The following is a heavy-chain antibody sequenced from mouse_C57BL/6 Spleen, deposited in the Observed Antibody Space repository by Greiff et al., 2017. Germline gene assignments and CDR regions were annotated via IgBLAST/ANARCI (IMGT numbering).Heavy chain of an antibody. J-gene: IGHJ4*01. D-gene: IGHD2-4*01. V-gene: IGHV1-55*01. Sequence: QVQLQQSGAELVKPGASVKMSCKASGYTFTSYWITWVKQRPGQGLEWIGDIYPGSGSTNYNEKFKSKATLTVDTSSSTAYMQLSSLTAEDSAVYYCARGGLRPYYYAMDYWGQGTSVTVSS. CDR3: ARGGLRPYYYAMDY. CDR2: IYPGSGST. CDR1: GYTFTSYW.